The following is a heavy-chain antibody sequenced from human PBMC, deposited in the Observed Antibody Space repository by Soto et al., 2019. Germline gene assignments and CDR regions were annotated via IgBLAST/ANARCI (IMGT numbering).Heavy chain of an antibody. J-gene: IGHJ4*02. CDR1: GFTFSSYA. CDR3: AKDESFRFLDPASPNDY. Sequence: EVQLLESGGGLVQPGGSLRLSCAASGFTFSSYAMSWVRQAPGKGLEWVSAISGSGGSTYYADSVKGRFTISRDNSKNTLYLQMNSLRAEDTAVYYCAKDESFRFLDPASPNDYWGQGTLVTVSS. CDR2: ISGSGGST. V-gene: IGHV3-23*01. D-gene: IGHD3-3*01.